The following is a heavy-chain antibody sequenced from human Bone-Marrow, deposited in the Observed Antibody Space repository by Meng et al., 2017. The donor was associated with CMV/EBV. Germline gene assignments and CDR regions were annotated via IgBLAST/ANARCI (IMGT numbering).Heavy chain of an antibody. CDR3: ARAGDRARWIQLWLVAFDI. CDR2: ISSSSSKI. CDR1: GFSFSDYS. Sequence: GGSLRLSCAASGFSFSDYSMNWVRQAPGKGLEWVLYISSSSSKIYYADSVKGRFTISRDNAKNSLYLQMNSLRAEDTAVYYCARAGDRARWIQLWLVAFDIWGQGTMVTVSS. V-gene: IGHV3-48*04. J-gene: IGHJ3*02. D-gene: IGHD5-18*01.